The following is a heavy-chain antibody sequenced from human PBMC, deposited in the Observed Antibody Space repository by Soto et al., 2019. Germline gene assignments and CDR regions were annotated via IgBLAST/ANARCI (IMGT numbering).Heavy chain of an antibody. CDR2: INNDGSTT. V-gene: IGHV3-74*01. Sequence: PGGSLRLSCAASGFTFSSYWMHWVRQGPGEGLIWVSHINNDGSTTAYAESVKGRFTISRDNAKNTLYLQMNSLRAEDTAVYYCARCQIWHDILTGYYNLPYYYMDVWGKGTTVTVSS. CDR3: ARCQIWHDILTGYYNLPYYYMDV. J-gene: IGHJ6*03. D-gene: IGHD3-9*01. CDR1: GFTFSSYW.